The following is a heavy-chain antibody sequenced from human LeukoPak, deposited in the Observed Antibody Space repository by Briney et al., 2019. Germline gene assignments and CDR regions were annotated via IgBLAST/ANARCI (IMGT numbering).Heavy chain of an antibody. J-gene: IGHJ4*02. CDR1: GFTFSSYG. CDR3: AKVATAMVQSCYFDY. Sequence: GGSLRLSCAASGFTFSSYGMSWVRQAPGKGLEWVSAISGSGGSTYYADSVKGRFTISRDNSKNTLYLQMNSLRAEDTAVYYCAKVATAMVQSCYFDYWGQGTLVTVSS. D-gene: IGHD5-18*01. CDR2: ISGSGGST. V-gene: IGHV3-23*01.